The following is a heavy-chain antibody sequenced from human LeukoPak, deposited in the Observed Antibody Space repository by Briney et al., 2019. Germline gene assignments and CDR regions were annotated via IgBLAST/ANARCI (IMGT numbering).Heavy chain of an antibody. Sequence: GGSLRLSRAASRFTFSSYALSWVRQAPGKGLEWVSVISGSGETTYYADSVKGRFTISRDNSKNTLYPQMNSLRAEDTAVYYCATLPEWLRFASGWIDYWGQGTLVTVSS. CDR2: ISGSGETT. V-gene: IGHV3-23*01. J-gene: IGHJ4*02. CDR1: RFTFSSYA. D-gene: IGHD5-12*01. CDR3: ATLPEWLRFASGWIDY.